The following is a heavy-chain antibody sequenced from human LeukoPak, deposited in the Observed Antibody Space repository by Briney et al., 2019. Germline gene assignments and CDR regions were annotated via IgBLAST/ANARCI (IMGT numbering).Heavy chain of an antibody. V-gene: IGHV1-2*06. CDR2: INPNSGGT. CDR3: ARDLDCSGGSCYSFDY. J-gene: IGHJ4*02. Sequence: ASVKVFCKALGYTFTGYYMHWVRQAPGQGLEWMGRINPNSGGTNYAQKFQGRVTMTRDTSISTAYMELSRLRSDDTAVYYCARDLDCSGGSCYSFDYWGQGTLVTVS. D-gene: IGHD2-15*01. CDR1: GYTFTGYY.